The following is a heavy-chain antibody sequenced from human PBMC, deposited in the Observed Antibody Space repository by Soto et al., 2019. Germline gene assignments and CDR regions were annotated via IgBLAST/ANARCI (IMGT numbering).Heavy chain of an antibody. CDR1: GGSFSGYY. CDR2: INHSGST. Sequence: QVQLQQWGAGLLKLSETLSLTCAVYGGSFSGYYWSWIRQPPGKGLELIGEINHSGSTNYNPSLKSRVTISVDTSKNQFSLKLSSVTAADTAVYYCARDRRLITMVRGVSLWFDPWGQGTLVTVSS. D-gene: IGHD3-10*01. V-gene: IGHV4-34*01. CDR3: ARDRRLITMVRGVSLWFDP. J-gene: IGHJ5*02.